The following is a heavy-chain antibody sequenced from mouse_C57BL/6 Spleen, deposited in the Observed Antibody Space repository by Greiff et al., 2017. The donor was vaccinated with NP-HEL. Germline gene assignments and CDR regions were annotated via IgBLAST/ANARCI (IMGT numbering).Heavy chain of an antibody. J-gene: IGHJ3*01. CDR1: GFNIKDYY. CDR3: AREAYYSILFAY. V-gene: IGHV14-2*01. CDR2: IDPEDGET. D-gene: IGHD2-5*01. Sequence: VQLQQSGAELVKPGASVKLSCTASGFNIKDYYMHWVKQRTEQGLEWIGRIDPEDGETKYVPKFQGKATITADTSSNTAYLQLSSLTSEDTAVYYCAREAYYSILFAYWGQGTLVTVSA.